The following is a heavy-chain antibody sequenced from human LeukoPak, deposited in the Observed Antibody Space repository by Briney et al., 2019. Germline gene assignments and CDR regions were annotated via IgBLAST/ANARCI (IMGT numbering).Heavy chain of an antibody. CDR1: GGSLTSYY. Sequence: PPQSLSLTSTVAGGSLTSYYWSWIRQPPGKGLEWVGYIYYSGRTNYNPSVRSRVTISVDTSKNQFSLKLRSVTAADTAVYYCAREVVAGPGTVDYWGQGTLVTVSS. J-gene: IGHJ4*01. CDR2: IYYSGRT. D-gene: IGHD2-15*01. V-gene: IGHV4-59*01. CDR3: AREVVAGPGTVDY.